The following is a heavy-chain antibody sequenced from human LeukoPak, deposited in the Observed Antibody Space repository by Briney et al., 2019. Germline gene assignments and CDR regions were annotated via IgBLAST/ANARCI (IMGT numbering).Heavy chain of an antibody. D-gene: IGHD3-22*01. CDR2: LDPEDGET. V-gene: IGHV1-24*01. CDR3: ATGTHYYDSSGYYRAEYFQH. J-gene: IGHJ1*01. Sequence: ASVKVSCKVSGYTLTELSMHWVRQAPGKGLEWMGGLDPEDGETIYAQKFQGRVTMTEDTSTDTAYMELSSLRSEDTAVYYCATGTHYYDSSGYYRAEYFQHWGQGTLVTVSS. CDR1: GYTLTELS.